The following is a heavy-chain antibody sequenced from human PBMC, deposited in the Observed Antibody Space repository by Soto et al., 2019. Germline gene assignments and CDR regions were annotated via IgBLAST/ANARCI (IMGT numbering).Heavy chain of an antibody. Sequence: ASVKVSCKASGYTFTSYGISWVRQAPGQGLEWMGWISAYNGNTNYAQKLQGRVTMTTDTSTSTAYMELRSLRSDDTAVYYCARLNDFWSGYYTGPPRVDSSDYWGQGTLVTVSS. CDR1: GYTFTSYG. D-gene: IGHD3-3*01. V-gene: IGHV1-18*01. CDR3: ARLNDFWSGYYTGPPRVDSSDY. J-gene: IGHJ4*02. CDR2: ISAYNGNT.